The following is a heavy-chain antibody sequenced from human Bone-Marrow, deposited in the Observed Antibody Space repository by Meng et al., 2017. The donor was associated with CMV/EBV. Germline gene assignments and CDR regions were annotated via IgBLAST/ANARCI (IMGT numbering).Heavy chain of an antibody. D-gene: IGHD5-24*01. CDR3: AFDDYKPAAGNYYYGMDV. Sequence: SVKVSCKASGGTFSSYAISWVRQAPRQGLEWMGGIIPIFGTANYAQKFQGRVTITTDESTSTAYMELSSLRSEDTAVYYGAFDDYKPAAGNYYYGMDVWGQGTTVTVSS. V-gene: IGHV1-69*05. J-gene: IGHJ6*02. CDR2: IIPIFGTA. CDR1: GGTFSSYA.